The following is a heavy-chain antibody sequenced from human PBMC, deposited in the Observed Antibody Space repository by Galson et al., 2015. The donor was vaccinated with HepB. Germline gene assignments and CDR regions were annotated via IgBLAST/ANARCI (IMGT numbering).Heavy chain of an antibody. V-gene: IGHV1-45*02. CDR3: ASSLPYGSSGSPTFDY. J-gene: IGHJ4*02. CDR2: ITPFNGNT. Sequence: SVKVSCKASGYTFTYRYLHWVRQAPGQALEWMGWITPFNGNTNYAQKFQDRVTITRDRSMSTAYMGLSSLRSEDTAMYYCASSLPYGSSGSPTFDYWGQGTLVTVSS. CDR1: GYTFTYRY. D-gene: IGHD3-22*01.